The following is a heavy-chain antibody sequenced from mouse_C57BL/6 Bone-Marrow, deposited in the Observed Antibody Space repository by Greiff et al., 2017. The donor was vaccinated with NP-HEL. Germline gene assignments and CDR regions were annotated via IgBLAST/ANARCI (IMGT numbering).Heavy chain of an antibody. CDR3: AKNRGWLLYYFDY. Sequence: VKLVESGPGLVQPSQSLSITCTVSGFSLTSYGVHWVRQSPGKGLEWLGVIWRGGSTDYNAAFMSRLSITKDNSKSQVFFKMNSLQADDTAIYYCAKNRGWLLYYFDYWGQGTTLTVSS. J-gene: IGHJ2*01. D-gene: IGHD2-3*01. CDR1: GFSLTSYG. V-gene: IGHV2-5*01. CDR2: IWRGGST.